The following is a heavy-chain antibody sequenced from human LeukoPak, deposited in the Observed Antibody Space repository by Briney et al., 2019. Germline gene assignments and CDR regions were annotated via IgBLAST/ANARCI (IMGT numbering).Heavy chain of an antibody. J-gene: IGHJ4*02. CDR2: IYHSGST. CDR3: ARAESGIAAAGSPPSLFDY. CDR1: GYSISSGYY. D-gene: IGHD6-13*01. V-gene: IGHV4-38-2*02. Sequence: PSETLSLTCTASGYSISSGYYWGWIRQPPGKGLEWIGSIYHSGSTYYNPSLKSRVTISVDTSKNQFSLKLSSVTAADTAVYYCARAESGIAAAGSPPSLFDYWGQGTLVTVSS.